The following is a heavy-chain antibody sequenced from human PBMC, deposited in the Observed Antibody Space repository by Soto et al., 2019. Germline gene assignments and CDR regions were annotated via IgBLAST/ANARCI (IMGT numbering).Heavy chain of an antibody. CDR3: ARDWNAGIFDY. J-gene: IGHJ4*02. D-gene: IGHD1-1*01. CDR1: GFSFKNFA. Sequence: QVQLVESGGGVVQPGMSLRLSCAASGFSFKNFAMHWVRQAPGKGLEWVAMIWYDAVGKYYADSVKGRFTVSRDHSRDTLSLQMDSLTAVVTAVYYCARDWNAGIFDYWGQGTLVTVSS. V-gene: IGHV3-33*01. CDR2: IWYDAVGK.